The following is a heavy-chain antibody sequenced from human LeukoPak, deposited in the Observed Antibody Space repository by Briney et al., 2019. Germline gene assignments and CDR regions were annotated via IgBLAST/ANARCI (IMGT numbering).Heavy chain of an antibody. CDR3: ARDLYCGGDCYPYYFDY. CDR2: ISSSSSYI. V-gene: IGHV3-21*01. D-gene: IGHD2-21*02. J-gene: IGHJ4*02. Sequence: GGSLRLSCAASGFTFSNYGMHWVRQAPGKGLEWVSSISSSSSYIYYADSVKGRFTISRDNAKNSLYLQMNSLRAEDTAVYYCARDLYCGGDCYPYYFDYWGQGTLVTVSS. CDR1: GFTFSNYG.